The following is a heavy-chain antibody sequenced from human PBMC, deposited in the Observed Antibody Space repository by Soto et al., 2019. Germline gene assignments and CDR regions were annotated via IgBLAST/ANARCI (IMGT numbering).Heavy chain of an antibody. J-gene: IGHJ4*02. D-gene: IGHD2-2*01. Sequence: GGSLRLSCAASGFTFSTYVMHWVRQAPGKGLEWVALISEDGGKKYYADSVKGRFTISRDNSKNTLYLQMNSLRAEDTAVYYCAKDILSSTSCYDYWGQGTMVTVSS. CDR1: GFTFSTYV. V-gene: IGHV3-30*18. CDR2: ISEDGGKK. CDR3: AKDILSSTSCYDY.